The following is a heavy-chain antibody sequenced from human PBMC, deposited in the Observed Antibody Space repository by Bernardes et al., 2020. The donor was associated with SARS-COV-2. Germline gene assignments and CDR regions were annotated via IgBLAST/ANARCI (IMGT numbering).Heavy chain of an antibody. Sequence: SVKVSCKASGGTFSSYAFSWVRQAPGQGLEWMGRIIPMFGTTKYAQKFQGRVTITADASASTGYMAVSSLSSEDTAMYYCARDRGPNNGDYTFDSWGQGTLVTVSS. CDR3: ARDRGPNNGDYTFDS. J-gene: IGHJ4*02. V-gene: IGHV1-69*13. CDR2: IIPMFGTT. CDR1: GGTFSSYA. D-gene: IGHD4-17*01.